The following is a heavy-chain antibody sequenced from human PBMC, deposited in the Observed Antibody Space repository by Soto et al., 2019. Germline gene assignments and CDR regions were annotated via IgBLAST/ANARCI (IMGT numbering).Heavy chain of an antibody. Sequence: SETLSLTCTVSGGSISSGGYYWSWIRQHPGKGLEWIGYIYYSGSTYYNPSLKSRVTISVDTSKNQFSLKLSSVTAADTAVYYCARTSGGQHYYYSGMDVWGQGTTVTVSS. J-gene: IGHJ6*02. CDR3: ARTSGGQHYYYSGMDV. D-gene: IGHD3-10*01. V-gene: IGHV4-31*03. CDR2: IYYSGST. CDR1: GGSISSGGYY.